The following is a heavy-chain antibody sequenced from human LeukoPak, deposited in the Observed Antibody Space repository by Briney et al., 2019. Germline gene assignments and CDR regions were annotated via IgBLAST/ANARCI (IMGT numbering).Heavy chain of an antibody. J-gene: IGHJ6*02. V-gene: IGHV3-30*03. Sequence: GGSLRLSCGASGFTFSSYSMNWVRQAPGKGLEWVAVISYDGSNKYYADSVKGRFTISRDNAKNSLYLQMNSLRAEDTAVYYCAREPSGMDVWGQGTTVTVSS. CDR1: GFTFSSYS. CDR3: AREPSGMDV. CDR2: ISYDGSNK.